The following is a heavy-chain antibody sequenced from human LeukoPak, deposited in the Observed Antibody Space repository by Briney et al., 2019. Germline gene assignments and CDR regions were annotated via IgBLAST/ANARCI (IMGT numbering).Heavy chain of an antibody. D-gene: IGHD3-22*01. V-gene: IGHV2-5*02. Sequence: SGPTLVKPTQTLTLTCTFSGFSLSTSGVGVGWIRQPPGKALEWLELIYCDDGKRYSPSLKSRLTITKDTSKNQVVLTMTNMDPVDTATYYCAHSRLGGYYDSSGYHNWFDPWGQGTLVTVSS. CDR3: AHSRLGGYYDSSGYHNWFDP. CDR2: IYCDDGK. CDR1: GFSLSTSGVG. J-gene: IGHJ5*02.